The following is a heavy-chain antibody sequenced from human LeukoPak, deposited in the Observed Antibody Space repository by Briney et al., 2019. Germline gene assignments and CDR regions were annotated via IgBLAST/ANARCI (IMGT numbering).Heavy chain of an antibody. CDR1: GGSTSSYY. D-gene: IGHD1-1*01. V-gene: IGHV4-59*01. CDR3: ARDSHNGWFDP. Sequence: SETLSLTCTVSGGSTSSYYWSWIRQPAGKGLEWIGYIYYSGSTNYNPSLKSRVTISVDTSKNQFSLKLSSVTAADTAVYYCARDSHNGWFDPWGQGTLVTVSS. J-gene: IGHJ5*02. CDR2: IYYSGST.